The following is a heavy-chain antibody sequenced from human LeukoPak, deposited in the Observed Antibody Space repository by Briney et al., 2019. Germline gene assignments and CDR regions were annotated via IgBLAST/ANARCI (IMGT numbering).Heavy chain of an antibody. CDR3: AKAGLVRGGALDS. CDR1: GFTFSSYA. CDR2: ISGSGDST. V-gene: IGHV3-23*01. Sequence: GGSLRLSCAASGFTFSSYAMTWVRQAPGKGLEWVSAISGSGDSTYYADSVKGRFTISRDNSKNTLYLQMNSLRAEDTAVYYCAKAGLVRGGALDSWGQGTLVTVSS. J-gene: IGHJ4*02. D-gene: IGHD4/OR15-4a*01.